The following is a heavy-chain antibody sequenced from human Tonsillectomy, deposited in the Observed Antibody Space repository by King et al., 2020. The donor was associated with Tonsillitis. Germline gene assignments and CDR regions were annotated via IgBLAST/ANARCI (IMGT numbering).Heavy chain of an antibody. J-gene: IGHJ4*02. CDR2: IYWNDYK. CDR1: GFSLSTRGVG. V-gene: IGHV2-5*01. CDR3: AHQGDILTGYDY. D-gene: IGHD3-9*01. Sequence: ITLKESGPTLVKPTQTLTLTCTFTGFSLSTRGVGVGWSLQPPGKALEWLALIYWNDYKLYSLSLNSRLTITKDTSQNQVVLTITNMDPVDTATYYCAHQGDILTGYDYWGQGTLVTVAS.